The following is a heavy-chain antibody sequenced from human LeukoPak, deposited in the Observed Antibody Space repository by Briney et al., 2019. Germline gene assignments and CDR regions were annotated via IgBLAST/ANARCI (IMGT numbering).Heavy chain of an antibody. CDR1: GFTFSSYA. D-gene: IGHD6-13*01. V-gene: IGHV3-23*01. J-gene: IGHJ4*02. Sequence: GGSLRLSCAASGFTFSSYAMSWVRQAPGKGLEWVSAISGSGGSTYYADSVKGRFTISRDNAKNSLYLQMNSLRAEDTAVYYCVRGPPEYSSNWYGNYWGQGTLVTVSS. CDR2: ISGSGGST. CDR3: VRGPPEYSSNWYGNY.